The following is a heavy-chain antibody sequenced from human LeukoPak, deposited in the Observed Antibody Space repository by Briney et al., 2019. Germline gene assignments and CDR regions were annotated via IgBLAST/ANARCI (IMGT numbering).Heavy chain of an antibody. CDR2: TYYSGSI. D-gene: IGHD4-17*01. CDR1: GGSISTSDYY. J-gene: IGHJ5*02. Sequence: SETLSLTCTVSGGSISTSDYYWGWIRQPPGKGLEWIGSTYYSGSIYYNPSLKSRVTISVDTSKNQFSLKPISVTASDTAVYYCARSRGDYVNWFDPWGQGTLVTVSS. V-gene: IGHV4-39*01. CDR3: ARSRGDYVNWFDP.